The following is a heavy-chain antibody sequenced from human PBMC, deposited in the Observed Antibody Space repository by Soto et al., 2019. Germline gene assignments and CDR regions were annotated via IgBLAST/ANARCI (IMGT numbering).Heavy chain of an antibody. CDR3: AHRVLRTVFGLVTTTAIYFDF. CDR1: GFSLTTSGVG. Sequence: QITLNESGPTVVRPTETLTLTCSFSGFSLTTSGVGVGWVRQSPGKAQEWLALIYWDDDKRYSESLKSRLTITKDTSKIQVVLTVANLDPTDTATYYCAHRVLRTVFGLVTTTAIYFDFWGQGTPVAVSS. J-gene: IGHJ4*02. V-gene: IGHV2-5*02. D-gene: IGHD3-3*01. CDR2: IYWDDDK.